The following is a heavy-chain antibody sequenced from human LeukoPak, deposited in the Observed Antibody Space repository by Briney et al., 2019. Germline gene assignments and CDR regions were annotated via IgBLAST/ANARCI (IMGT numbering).Heavy chain of an antibody. Sequence: ASVKVSCKASGYTFTGYYMHWVRQAPGQGLEWMGWINPNSGGTNYEKKFQGRVTMTRDTSISTAYMELSRLRSDDTAVYYCARDTIYDFWSGYHDYWGQGTLVTVSS. CDR2: INPNSGGT. J-gene: IGHJ4*02. D-gene: IGHD3-3*01. CDR3: ARDTIYDFWSGYHDY. V-gene: IGHV1-2*02. CDR1: GYTFTGYY.